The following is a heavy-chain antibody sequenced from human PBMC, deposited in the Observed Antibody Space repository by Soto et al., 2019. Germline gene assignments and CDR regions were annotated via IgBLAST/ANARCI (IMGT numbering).Heavy chain of an antibody. CDR1: GFTFSSNA. CDR2: ISANSGTT. J-gene: IGHJ4*02. Sequence: EVQLLESGGDLVQPGGSLRLSCAASGFTFSSNAMTWVRQAPGKGLEWVSFISANSGTTYFADSVKGRFTISRDNSKNSLYLQMNSLRAEDTAVYYCAKESNISWGVFDFWGQGTLVTVSS. CDR3: AKESNISWGVFDF. D-gene: IGHD3-10*01. V-gene: IGHV3-23*01.